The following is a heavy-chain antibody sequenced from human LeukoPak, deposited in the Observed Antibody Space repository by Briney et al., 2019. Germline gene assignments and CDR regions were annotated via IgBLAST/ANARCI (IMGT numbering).Heavy chain of an antibody. CDR2: IRYDGSNK. Sequence: GGSLRLSCAASGFTFSSYGMHWVRQAPGKGLAWVAFIRYDGSNKYYADSVKGRFTISRDNSKNTLYLQMNSLRAEDTAVYYCAKDSPIFGVVISYFDYWGQGTLVTVSS. J-gene: IGHJ4*02. CDR3: AKDSPIFGVVISYFDY. D-gene: IGHD3-3*01. V-gene: IGHV3-30*02. CDR1: GFTFSSYG.